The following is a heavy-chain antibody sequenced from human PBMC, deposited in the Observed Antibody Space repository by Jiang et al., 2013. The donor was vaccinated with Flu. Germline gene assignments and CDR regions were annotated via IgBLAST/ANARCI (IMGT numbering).Heavy chain of an antibody. V-gene: IGHV3-48*03. J-gene: IGHJ4*02. CDR3: ASTYSSSSRPFDF. D-gene: IGHD6-6*01. Sequence: QLLESGGGLVQPGGSLRLSCAASGFTFSNYEMNWVRQAPGKGPEWISYMSSSGYTVFYADSVKGRFTISRDNAEMTLSLQMDSLRAEDTALYYCASTYSSSSRPFDFWGQGTLVTVSS. CDR1: GFTFSNYE. CDR2: MSSSGYTV.